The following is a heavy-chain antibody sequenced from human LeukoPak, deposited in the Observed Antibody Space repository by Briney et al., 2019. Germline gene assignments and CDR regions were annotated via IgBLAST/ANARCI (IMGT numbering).Heavy chain of an antibody. D-gene: IGHD1-26*01. CDR2: INAGNGNT. CDR3: ARDRIGYYMNWFDP. CDR1: GYTCTTYA. V-gene: IGHV1-3*01. Sequence: ASVKVSCKASGYTCTTYAMHWVRQATGQRPEWMGWINAGNGNTKYSQKFQGRVTITRDTSASIAYMELSSLRSEDTAVYYCARDRIGYYMNWFDPWGQGTLVTVS. J-gene: IGHJ5*02.